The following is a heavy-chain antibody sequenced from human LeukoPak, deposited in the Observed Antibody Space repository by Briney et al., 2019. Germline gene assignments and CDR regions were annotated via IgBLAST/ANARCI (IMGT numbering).Heavy chain of an antibody. V-gene: IGHV3-30*02. CDR2: IRYDGSNK. CDR1: GFTFSSYG. Sequence: TGGSLRLSCAASGFTFSSYGMHWVRQAPGKGLEWVAVIRYDGSNKYYADSVKGRFTISRDNSKNTLYLQMNSLRAEDTAVYYCAKPGYGSGSSHARYYYYGMDVWGQGTTVTVSS. D-gene: IGHD3-10*01. CDR3: AKPGYGSGSSHARYYYYGMDV. J-gene: IGHJ6*02.